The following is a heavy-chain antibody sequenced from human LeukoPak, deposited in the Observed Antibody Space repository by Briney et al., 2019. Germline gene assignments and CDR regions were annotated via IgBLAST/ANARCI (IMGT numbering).Heavy chain of an antibody. Sequence: PSETLSLTCGVSGGSITTTNYWSWVRQPPGKGLEWIGSIYYSGNTYYNPSLKSRGTISVDTSKNQFSLKLSSVTAADTAVYYCARQSTAMGTFDYWGQGTLVPVSS. CDR2: IYYSGNT. D-gene: IGHD5-18*01. CDR1: GGSITTTNY. J-gene: IGHJ4*02. CDR3: ARQSTAMGTFDY. V-gene: IGHV4-39*01.